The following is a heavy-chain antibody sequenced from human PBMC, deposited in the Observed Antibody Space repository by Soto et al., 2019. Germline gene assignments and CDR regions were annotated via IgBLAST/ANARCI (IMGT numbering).Heavy chain of an antibody. CDR2: INHSGST. Sequence: QVQLQQWGAGLLKPSETLSLTCAVYGGSFSGYYWIWIRQPPGNGLEWIGEINHSGSTNYNPSLNSRDTISVDTSKNQFSLKLSSVPAADTAVYYCARRRGQYFDYWGQGTLVTVSS. D-gene: IGHD3-16*01. V-gene: IGHV4-34*01. J-gene: IGHJ4*02. CDR1: GGSFSGYY. CDR3: ARRRGQYFDY.